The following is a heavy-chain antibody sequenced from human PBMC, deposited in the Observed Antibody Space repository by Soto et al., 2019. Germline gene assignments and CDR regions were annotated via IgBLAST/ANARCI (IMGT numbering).Heavy chain of an antibody. CDR1: GYTFTTYD. Sequence: ASVKVSCKASGYTFTTYDISWVRQATGQGLEWMGWMNPYSGNTGFAQKFQGRVTVTRNTSISTVYMELSGLRPDDTAVYYCARRKERSGPHYFDYWGQGSQVTVSS. J-gene: IGHJ4*02. CDR3: ARRKERSGPHYFDY. D-gene: IGHD6-25*01. CDR2: MNPYSGNT. V-gene: IGHV1-8*01.